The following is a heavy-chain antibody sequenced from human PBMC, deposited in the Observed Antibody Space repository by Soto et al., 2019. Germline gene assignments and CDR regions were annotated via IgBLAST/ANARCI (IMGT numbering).Heavy chain of an antibody. Sequence: QVQLQESGPGLVKPSQTLSLTCTVSGGSISSGDYYWSWIRQPPGKGLVWIAYIYYSGSTFYNPSLKSRVTISVDTSKNQFSLRLSSVTPADTAVYYCAREEHRQMGWFDPWGQGTLVTVSS. J-gene: IGHJ5*02. CDR1: GGSISSGDYY. CDR2: IYYSGST. CDR3: AREEHRQMGWFDP. V-gene: IGHV4-30-4*01. D-gene: IGHD1-1*01.